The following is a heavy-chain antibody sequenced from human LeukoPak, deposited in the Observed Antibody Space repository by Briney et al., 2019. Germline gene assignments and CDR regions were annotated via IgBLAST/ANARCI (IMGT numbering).Heavy chain of an antibody. Sequence: PGGSLRLSCAASGFTFDDYGMGWVRQAPGKGLEWVSGISGSGGSTYYADSVKGRFTISRDNSKNTLYLQMNSLRAEDTAVYYCATQPDFWSGYSDDYWGQGTLVTVSS. CDR2: ISGSGGST. J-gene: IGHJ4*02. CDR3: ATQPDFWSGYSDDY. V-gene: IGHV3-23*01. CDR1: GFTFDDYG. D-gene: IGHD3-3*01.